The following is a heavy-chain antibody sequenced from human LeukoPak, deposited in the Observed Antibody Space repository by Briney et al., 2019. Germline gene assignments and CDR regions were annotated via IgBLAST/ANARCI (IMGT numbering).Heavy chain of an antibody. D-gene: IGHD3-22*01. J-gene: IGHJ6*02. CDR1: GYTFTGYY. CDR2: INPNSGGT. CDR3: ARVKEVVNPYYCYGMDV. Sequence: GASVKVSCKASGYTFTGYYMHWVRQAPGQGLEWMGWINPNSGGTNYAQKFQGRVTMTRDTSISTAYMELSRLRSDDTAVYYCARVKEVVNPYYCYGMDVWGQGTTVTVSS. V-gene: IGHV1-2*02.